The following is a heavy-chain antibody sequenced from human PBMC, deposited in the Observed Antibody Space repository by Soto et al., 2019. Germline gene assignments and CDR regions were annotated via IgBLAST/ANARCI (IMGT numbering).Heavy chain of an antibody. J-gene: IGHJ4*02. V-gene: IGHV3-30*18. D-gene: IGHD6-13*01. CDR1: GFTFSSYG. Sequence: GGSLRLSCAASGFTFSSYGMHWVRQAPGKGLEWVAVISYDGSNKYYADSVKGRFTISRDNSKNTLYLQMNSLRAEDTAVYYCAKPVKGEQQLGLYFDYWGQGTLVTVSS. CDR3: AKPVKGEQQLGLYFDY. CDR2: ISYDGSNK.